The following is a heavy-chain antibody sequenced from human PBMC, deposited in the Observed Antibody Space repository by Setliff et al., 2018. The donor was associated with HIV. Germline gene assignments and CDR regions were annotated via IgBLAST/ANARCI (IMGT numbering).Heavy chain of an antibody. V-gene: IGHV3-30*02. D-gene: IGHD3-22*01. J-gene: IGHJ4*02. CDR2: IRYDGSNK. CDR3: AKDSEEAYYYDSSGYRLAY. Sequence: LRLSCAASGFTFSSYGMHWVRQAPGKGLEWVAFIRYDGSNKYYADSVKGRFTISRDNSKNTLYLQMNSLRAEDTAVYYCAKDSEEAYYYDSSGYRLAYWGQGTLVTVSS. CDR1: GFTFSSYG.